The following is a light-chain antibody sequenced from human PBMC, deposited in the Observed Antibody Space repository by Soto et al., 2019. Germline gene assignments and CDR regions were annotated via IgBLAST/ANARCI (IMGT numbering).Light chain of an antibody. Sequence: DIQLTQSPSFLCSSLGDRVTITCRASQGISSNLAWYQQKPGKAPKLLIYAASTLQSGVPSRFSGSGSGTECTLTISSLQNEDVATYYCQQFNSYTITFGQGTRLEIK. CDR1: QGISSN. J-gene: IGKJ5*01. CDR2: AAS. V-gene: IGKV1-9*01. CDR3: QQFNSYTIT.